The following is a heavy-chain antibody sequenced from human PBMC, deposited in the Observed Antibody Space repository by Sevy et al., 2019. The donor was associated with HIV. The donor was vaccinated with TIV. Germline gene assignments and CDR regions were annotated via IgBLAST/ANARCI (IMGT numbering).Heavy chain of an antibody. J-gene: IGHJ3*01. CDR3: AKGLGMVQGALLSEDL. Sequence: GGSLRLSCAASGFTFRSYGMHWVRQAQGKGLEWVAFIRYDGTTKYYADSVKGRFTISRDNPKNTLYLQMNSLRPEDTSVYYCAKGLGMVQGALLSEDLWGQGTMVTVSS. V-gene: IGHV3-30*02. CDR1: GFTFRSYG. D-gene: IGHD3-10*01. CDR2: IRYDGTTK.